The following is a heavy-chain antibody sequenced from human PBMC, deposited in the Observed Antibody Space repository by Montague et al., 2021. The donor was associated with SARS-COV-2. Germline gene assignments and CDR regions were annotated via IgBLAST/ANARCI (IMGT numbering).Heavy chain of an antibody. J-gene: IGHJ6*02. Sequence: SVRLSCGAFGITVSSNYLSWVRQAPGKGLEWVSLLYSGGSTFYADSVKGRFTISRDNSKNTLYLQMNSLRPEDTAVYYCARDLREIGGMDVWGQGTTVTVSS. CDR2: LYSGGST. D-gene: IGHD3-10*01. CDR1: GITVSSNY. V-gene: IGHV3-66*02. CDR3: ARDLREIGGMDV.